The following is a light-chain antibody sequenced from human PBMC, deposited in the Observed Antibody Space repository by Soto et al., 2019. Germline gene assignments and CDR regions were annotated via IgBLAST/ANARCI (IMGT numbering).Light chain of an antibody. CDR1: SSDVGGYNY. CDR3: SSYTSSSTLYV. V-gene: IGLV2-14*01. CDR2: EVS. J-gene: IGLJ1*01. Sequence: QSVLTQPASVSGSPGQSITISCTGTSSDVGGYNYVSWYQQHPGKAPKLMIYEVSNRPSGVSNRFSGPKSGNTASLTISGLQAEDEADYYCSSYTSSSTLYVLGTGNKVTV.